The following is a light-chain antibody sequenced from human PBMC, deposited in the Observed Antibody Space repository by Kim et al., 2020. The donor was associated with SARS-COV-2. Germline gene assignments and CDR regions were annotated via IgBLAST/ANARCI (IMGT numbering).Light chain of an antibody. V-gene: IGLV1-47*01. CDR3: AAWDDTLSAWV. J-gene: IGLJ3*02. Sequence: GQRITISCSGSTCNIGSNYVYWYQQRQGTAPKLLIYRNSRRPSGVPDRFSGAKSGTSPALAISGLRSEDEADYYCAAWDDTLSAWVFGGGTKVTVL. CDR2: RNS. CDR1: TCNIGSNY.